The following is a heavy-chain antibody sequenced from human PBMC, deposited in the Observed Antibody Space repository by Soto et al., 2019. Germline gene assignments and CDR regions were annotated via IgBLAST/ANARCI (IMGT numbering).Heavy chain of an antibody. CDR3: ARDPDYDILTGYGSY. D-gene: IGHD3-9*01. Sequence: GGSLRLSCVASGFTFSSYAMSWVRQAPGKGLEWVSRISSSGSTIYYADSVKGRFTISRDNAKNSLYLQMNSLRAEDTAVYYCARDPDYDILTGYGSYWGQGTLVTVSS. J-gene: IGHJ4*02. V-gene: IGHV3-48*04. CDR1: GFTFSSYA. CDR2: ISSSGSTI.